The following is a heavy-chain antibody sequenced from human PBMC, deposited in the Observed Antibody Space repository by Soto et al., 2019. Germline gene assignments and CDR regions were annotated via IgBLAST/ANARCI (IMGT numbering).Heavy chain of an antibody. CDR2: ISSSSSYI. D-gene: IGHD3-9*01. J-gene: IGHJ6*02. Sequence: PGGSLRLSCAASGFTFSSYSMNWVRQAPGKGLEWVSSISSSSSYIYYADSVKGRFTISRDNAKNSLYLQMNSLRAEDTAVYYCARARKLRYFDWLLEDYYYYGMDVWGQGTTVTVSS. CDR3: ARARKLRYFDWLLEDYYYYGMDV. CDR1: GFTFSSYS. V-gene: IGHV3-21*01.